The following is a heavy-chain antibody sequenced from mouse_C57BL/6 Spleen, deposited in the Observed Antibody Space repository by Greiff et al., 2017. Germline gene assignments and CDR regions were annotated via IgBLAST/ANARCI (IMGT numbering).Heavy chain of an antibody. CDR3: TRGIYYGNYDAMDY. CDR1: GFTFSSYA. D-gene: IGHD2-1*01. CDR2: ISSGGDYT. J-gene: IGHJ4*01. Sequence: EVHLVESGEGLVKPGGSLKLSCAASGFTFSSYAMSWVRQTPETRLEWVAYISSGGDYTYYADTVKGRFTISRDNARNTQYLQMSSLKSENTAMYDCTRGIYYGNYDAMDYWGQGTSVTVSS. V-gene: IGHV5-9-1*02.